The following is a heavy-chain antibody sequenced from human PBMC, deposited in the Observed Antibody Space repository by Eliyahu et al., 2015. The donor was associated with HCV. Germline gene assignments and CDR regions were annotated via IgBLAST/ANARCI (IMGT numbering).Heavy chain of an antibody. CDR3: ARGYVFQLRDYDSSGCHFDY. D-gene: IGHD3-22*01. V-gene: IGHV4-34*01. CDR1: GGSFSGYY. Sequence: QVQLQQWGAGLLKPSETLSLTCAVYGGSFSGYYWSWIRQPPGKGLEWIGEINHSGSTNYNPSLKSRVTISVDTSKNQFSLKLSSVTAADTAVYYCARGYVFQLRDYDSSGCHFDYWGQGTLVTVSS. CDR2: INHSGST. J-gene: IGHJ4*02.